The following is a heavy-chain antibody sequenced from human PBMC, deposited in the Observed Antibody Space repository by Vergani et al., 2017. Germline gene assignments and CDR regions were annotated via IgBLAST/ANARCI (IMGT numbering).Heavy chain of an antibody. CDR3: ARWGLAARPFPTLD. V-gene: IGHV4-59*01. CDR1: GGSISSYY. CDR2: IYYSGST. Sequence: QVQLQESGPGLVKPSETLSLPCTVSGGSISSYYWSWIRQPPGKGLEWIGYIYYSGSTNYNPSLKSRVTISVDTSKNQFSLKLSSVTAADTAVYYCARWGLAARPFPTLDWGQGTLVTVSS. J-gene: IGHJ4*02. D-gene: IGHD6-6*01.